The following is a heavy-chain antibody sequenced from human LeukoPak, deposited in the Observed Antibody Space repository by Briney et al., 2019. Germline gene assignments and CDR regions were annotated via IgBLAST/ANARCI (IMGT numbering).Heavy chain of an antibody. CDR3: ARRSTMVRAFDY. Sequence: SETLSLTCTVSGSSISSFYWSWIRQPPGKGLEWIGYIYYSGSTNYNPSLKSRVTISVETSKNQFSLKLSSVTAADTAVYYCARRSTMVRAFDYWGQGTLVTVSS. D-gene: IGHD3-10*01. CDR1: GSSISSFY. J-gene: IGHJ4*02. V-gene: IGHV4-59*08. CDR2: IYYSGST.